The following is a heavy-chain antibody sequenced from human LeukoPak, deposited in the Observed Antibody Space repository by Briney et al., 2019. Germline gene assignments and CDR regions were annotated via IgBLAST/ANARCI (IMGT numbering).Heavy chain of an antibody. Sequence: GASVKVSCKASGYTSTGYYMHWGRQAPAQGLQWMVRINPNSGGTTYAHKFQRRVTTTRANSTSTTDMVVSRLRSDDTAVYYCARDADSGWPHLDYWGQGTLVTVSS. CDR1: GYTSTGYY. D-gene: IGHD6-19*01. CDR2: INPNSGGT. V-gene: IGHV1-2*06. J-gene: IGHJ4*02. CDR3: ARDADSGWPHLDY.